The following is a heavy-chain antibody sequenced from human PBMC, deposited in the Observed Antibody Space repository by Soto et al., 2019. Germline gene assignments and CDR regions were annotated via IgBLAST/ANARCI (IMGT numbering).Heavy chain of an antibody. D-gene: IGHD6-19*01. CDR2: ISDSGDST. CDR1: EFTFSISA. Sequence: EVQLLESGGGLVQPGGSLRLSCAASEFTFSISAMGWVRQAPGKGLDWVSVISDSGDSTHYADSVKGRFTVSRDNSKNTLYLQMNSLRAEDTAVYYCARDTSVAGTAFDYWGQGTLVTVSS. V-gene: IGHV3-23*01. CDR3: ARDTSVAGTAFDY. J-gene: IGHJ4*02.